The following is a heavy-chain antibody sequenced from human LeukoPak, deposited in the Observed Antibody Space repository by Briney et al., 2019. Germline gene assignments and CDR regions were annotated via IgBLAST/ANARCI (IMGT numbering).Heavy chain of an antibody. CDR3: ARGGPEWPLDY. J-gene: IGHJ4*02. D-gene: IGHD3-3*01. CDR1: GFSFNTYG. V-gene: IGHV3-33*01. CDR2: IWYDGSNT. Sequence: PGGSLRLSCAASGFSFNTYGMLWVRQAPGKGLKCVAVIWYDGSNTYYADSVKGRFTISRDNSKNTLYLQMNSLRAEDTAVYYCARGGPEWPLDYWGQGTLVTVSS.